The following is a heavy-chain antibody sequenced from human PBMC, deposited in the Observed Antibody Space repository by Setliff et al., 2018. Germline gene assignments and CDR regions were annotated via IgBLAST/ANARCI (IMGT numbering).Heavy chain of an antibody. D-gene: IGHD2-15*01. CDR1: GFTFSSYE. CDR3: ARDPAEKPGMDY. V-gene: IGHV3-48*03. Sequence: PGGSLRLSCAASGFTFSSYEMNWVRQAPGKGLEWVSYISSSGSTIYYADSVKGRFTISRDNAKNSLYLQMNSLRAEDTAVYYCARDPAEKPGMDYWGQGTLVTVSS. J-gene: IGHJ4*02. CDR2: ISSSGSTI.